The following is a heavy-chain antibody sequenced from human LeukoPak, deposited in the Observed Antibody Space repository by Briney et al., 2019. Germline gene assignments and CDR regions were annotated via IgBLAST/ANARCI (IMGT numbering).Heavy chain of an antibody. CDR2: INHSGST. J-gene: IGHJ4*02. V-gene: IGHV4-31*03. D-gene: IGHD1-26*01. Sequence: SQSLSLTCTVSGGSISSGGYYWSWIRQPPGKGLEWIGEINHSGSTNYNPSLKSRVTISVDTSKNQFSLKLSSVTAADTAVYYCVRGIVGATPNDYWGQGTLVTVSS. CDR3: VRGIVGATPNDY. CDR1: GGSISSGGYY.